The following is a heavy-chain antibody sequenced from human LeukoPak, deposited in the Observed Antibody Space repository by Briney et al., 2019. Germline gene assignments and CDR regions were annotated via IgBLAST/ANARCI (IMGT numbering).Heavy chain of an antibody. CDR2: ISGSGVST. CDR3: AKGISSSSRTPFEP. V-gene: IGHV3-23*01. D-gene: IGHD2-2*01. J-gene: IGHJ5*02. Sequence: GGSLRLSCAASGFTFNSYAMSWVRQAPGKGLEWVSAISGSGVSTYYADSVRGRFTISRDNSKDTLYLQVNSLRAEDTALYFCAKGISSSSRTPFEPWGQGTLVTVSS. CDR1: GFTFNSYA.